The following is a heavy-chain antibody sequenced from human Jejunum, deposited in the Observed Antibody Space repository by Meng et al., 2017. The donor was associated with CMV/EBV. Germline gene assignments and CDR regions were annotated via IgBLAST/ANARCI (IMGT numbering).Heavy chain of an antibody. J-gene: IGHJ3*02. CDR1: GFTFSSYG. Sequence: ASGFTFSSYGMHWVRQAPGKGLEWVSSIYIGSSTDYADSVKGRFTISRDNPNNTLNLQMNNLRAEDTALYYCARFSIVRTTNAFDIWGQGTMVTVSS. CDR3: ARFSIVRTTNAFDI. CDR2: IYIGSST. V-gene: IGHV3-NL1*01. D-gene: IGHD1-26*01.